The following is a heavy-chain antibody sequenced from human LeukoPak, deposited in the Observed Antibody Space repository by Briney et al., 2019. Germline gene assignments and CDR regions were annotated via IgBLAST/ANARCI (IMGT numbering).Heavy chain of an antibody. V-gene: IGHV3-7*01. D-gene: IGHD2-2*01. CDR2: IKGDGSET. Sequence: PGGSLRLSCVASGSGFTFSEFWMGWVRQAPGVRLEWVANIKGDGSETYYVDSVKGRFTISRDNVKNSVYLQMNSLTADDTSLYRCAREAYCGGPSCFAVNYMDVWGKGTTVTVSS. J-gene: IGHJ6*03. CDR3: AREAYCGGPSCFAVNYMDV. CDR1: GSGFTFSEFW.